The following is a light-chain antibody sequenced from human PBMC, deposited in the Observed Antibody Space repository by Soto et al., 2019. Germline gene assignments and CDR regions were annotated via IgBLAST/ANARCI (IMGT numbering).Light chain of an antibody. J-gene: IGLJ1*01. Sequence: QSALTQPPSVSGSPGQSVTISCTGTSSDVGSYDRVSWYQQPPGTAPKLMIYEVSNRPSGVPDRFSGSKSGNTASLTISGLQAEDEAEYYCTSYTSSNTSLFGTGTKLTVL. V-gene: IGLV2-18*02. CDR3: TSYTSSNTSL. CDR1: SSDVGSYDR. CDR2: EVS.